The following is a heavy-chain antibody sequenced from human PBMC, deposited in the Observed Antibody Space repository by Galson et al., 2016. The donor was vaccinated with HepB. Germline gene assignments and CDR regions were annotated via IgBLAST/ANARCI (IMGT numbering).Heavy chain of an antibody. CDR3: AREACSDTSCDYYYAMDV. CDR1: GFTFSSYG. Sequence: SLRLSCAASGFTFSSYGMHWVRQAPGKGLEWVAVVWYHGINKYYADSVKGRFTISRDNSRNTLHLQMNSLRAEDTAVYYCAREACSDTSCDYYYAMDVWGRGTTVTVSS. CDR2: VWYHGINK. D-gene: IGHD2-2*01. J-gene: IGHJ6*02. V-gene: IGHV3-33*01.